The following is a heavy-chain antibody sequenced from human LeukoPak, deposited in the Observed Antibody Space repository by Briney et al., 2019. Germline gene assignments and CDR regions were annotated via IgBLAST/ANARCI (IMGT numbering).Heavy chain of an antibody. D-gene: IGHD6-13*01. CDR2: IYGGDST. CDR1: GFTV. Sequence: GGSLRLSCAAPGFTVMSWVRQAPGKGLEWVSVIYGGDSTNYADSVKGRFTISRDNSKSTLYLQMNCLRVEDTAVYYCVRESRGSSWSYYFDSWGQGTLVTVSS. V-gene: IGHV3-53*01. CDR3: VRESRGSSWSYYFDS. J-gene: IGHJ4*02.